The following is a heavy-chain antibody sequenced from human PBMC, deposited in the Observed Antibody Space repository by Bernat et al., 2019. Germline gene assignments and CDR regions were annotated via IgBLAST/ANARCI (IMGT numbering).Heavy chain of an antibody. CDR1: GYTFPTYA. CDR3: ARGHDYGDYPPDY. J-gene: IGHJ4*02. V-gene: IGHV1-18*01. CDR2: INSYTGNT. D-gene: IGHD4-17*01. Sequence: QVQLVQSGPEVKKPGASVKVSCKASGYTFPTYAIIWVRQAPGQGLEWMGWINSYTGNTDYAQELQGRVTMTTDTSTSTAHMELRSLTSDDTAMYYCARGHDYGDYPPDYWGQRTLVTVSS.